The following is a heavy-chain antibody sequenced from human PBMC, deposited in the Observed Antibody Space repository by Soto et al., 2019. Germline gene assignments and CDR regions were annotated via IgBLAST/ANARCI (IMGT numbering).Heavy chain of an antibody. D-gene: IGHD3-22*01. CDR3: ARDYYDSSGPYMDV. CDR2: IYHSGST. J-gene: IGHJ6*02. CDR1: GGSIISGGYS. Sequence: SETLSLTCAVSGGSIISGGYSWRWIRQPPGKGLEWIGYIYHSGSTYYNPSLKSRVTISVDRSKNQFSLKLSSVTAADTAVYYCARDYYDSSGPYMDVWGQGTTVTVSS. V-gene: IGHV4-30-2*01.